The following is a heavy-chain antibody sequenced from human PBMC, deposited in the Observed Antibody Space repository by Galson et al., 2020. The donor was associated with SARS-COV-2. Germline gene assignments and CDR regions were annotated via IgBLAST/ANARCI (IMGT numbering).Heavy chain of an antibody. Sequence: ESVPTLVKPTQTLTLTCSFSGFSLNTNAVGVRWTRQPPGNPRDLLALNYWYDDKRYTPSLNSRLSITKNTSKNQVVLTITNMDSVDTATYYCEHRCSDCSGGSYFDYWGQGTLITVTS. J-gene: IGHJ4*02. CDR3: EHRCSDCSGGSYFDY. CDR1: GFSLNTNAVG. D-gene: IGHD2-15*01. V-gene: IGHV2-5*01. CDR2: NYWYDDK.